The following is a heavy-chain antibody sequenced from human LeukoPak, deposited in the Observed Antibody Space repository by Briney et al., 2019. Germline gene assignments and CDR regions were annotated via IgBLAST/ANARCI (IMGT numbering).Heavy chain of an antibody. Sequence: SETLSLTCTVSGGSISSYYWSWIRHPPGKGLGWVGNLSYCGSTNYNPSLKSRVTISVDTSNNQFSLKLSSVTAADTAVYYCARGRSNGVWCGYYGFDYWGQGTLVTVSS. CDR1: GGSISSYY. D-gene: IGHD3-3*01. CDR2: LSYCGST. CDR3: ARGRSNGVWCGYYGFDY. V-gene: IGHV4-59*13. J-gene: IGHJ4*02.